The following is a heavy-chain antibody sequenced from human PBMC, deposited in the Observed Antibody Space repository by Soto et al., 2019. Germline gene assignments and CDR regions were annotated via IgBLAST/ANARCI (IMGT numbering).Heavy chain of an antibody. Sequence: GGSLRLSCEASGFVFTNFWMHWVRHVPGKGLVWVARIDTSGHSTNYAESVKGRFTISRDDAKSTVSLQMNSLRVEDTGVYYCAKDSWYFDLWSQGSQVTV. V-gene: IGHV3-74*01. CDR1: GFVFTNFW. D-gene: IGHD6-13*01. J-gene: IGHJ4*02. CDR2: IDTSGHST. CDR3: AKDSWYFDL.